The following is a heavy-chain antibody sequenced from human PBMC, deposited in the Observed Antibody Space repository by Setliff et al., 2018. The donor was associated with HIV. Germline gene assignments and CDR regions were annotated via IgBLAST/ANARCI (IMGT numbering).Heavy chain of an antibody. CDR1: GGSISSSNW. CDR2: IYHNGAT. Sequence: SETLSLTCAVSGGSISSSNWWSWVRQPPGKGLEWIGEIYHNGATNYSPSLESRLTISVDTSKNQVSLKLNSVTAADSAVYYCVRGANFYTPRKRIFDHWGQGQWSPSP. V-gene: IGHV4-4*02. D-gene: IGHD3-3*01. CDR3: VRGANFYTPRKRIFDH. J-gene: IGHJ4*02.